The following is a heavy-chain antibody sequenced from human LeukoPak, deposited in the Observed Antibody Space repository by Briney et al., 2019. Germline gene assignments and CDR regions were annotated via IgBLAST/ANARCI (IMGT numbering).Heavy chain of an antibody. CDR3: ATDRYSGLNTIDY. Sequence: GGSLRLSCAASEFTFSTYGMHWVRQAPGKGLEWLAVISYDGSYKFYADSVKGRFTISRDNSKSTLYLQMTSLRAEATAVYYCATDRYSGLNTIDYWGQGTLVTVS. CDR1: EFTFSTYG. D-gene: IGHD6-13*01. CDR2: ISYDGSYK. J-gene: IGHJ4*02. V-gene: IGHV3-30*03.